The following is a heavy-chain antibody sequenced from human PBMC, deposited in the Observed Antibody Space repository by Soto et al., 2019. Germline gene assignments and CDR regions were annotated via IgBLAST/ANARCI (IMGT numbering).Heavy chain of an antibody. J-gene: IGHJ6*02. CDR2: MYYSGDT. Sequence: QVQLQESGPGLVKPSETLSLTCTVSGGSINNYYWVWLRQPPGEGLEWIGHMYYSGDTDYNPSLKSRVAISVDTSKNRSSLRLTSVTAADTAVYYCARGEWNDYFYNGMDVWGQGTTVIVSS. D-gene: IGHD1-1*01. V-gene: IGHV4-59*01. CDR1: GGSINNYY. CDR3: ARGEWNDYFYNGMDV.